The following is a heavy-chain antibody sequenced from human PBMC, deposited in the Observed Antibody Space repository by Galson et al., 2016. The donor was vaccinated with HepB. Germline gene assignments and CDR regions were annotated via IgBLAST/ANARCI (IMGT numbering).Heavy chain of an antibody. CDR2: IYYSGNT. CDR3: ARGSAPRPGY. Sequence: ETLSLTCTVSGGSIRNYYWSWVRQPPGKGLEWIGYIYYSGNTNYNPSLECRVTISVDTSKNQLSLKLYSVTAADTAMYYCARGSAPRPGYWGRGTRVTVSS. V-gene: IGHV4-59*01. J-gene: IGHJ4*02. D-gene: IGHD3-3*01. CDR1: GGSIRNYY.